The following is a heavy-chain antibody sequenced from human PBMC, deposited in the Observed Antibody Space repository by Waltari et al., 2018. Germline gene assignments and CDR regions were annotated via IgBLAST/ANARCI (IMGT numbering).Heavy chain of an antibody. D-gene: IGHD3-16*02. CDR2: ISGSGATP. J-gene: IGHJ4*02. CDR3: AKGSRGYTNYFFDS. Sequence: EVQLLESAGGLVQPGGALRLPCAASGFSFMGFAMTWVRQAPGEGLECVASISGSGATPFYADSVKGRFTIVRDNSRDTVYLQMNSLRVDDSAVYYCAKGSRGYTNYFFDSWGQGTLVSVSS. V-gene: IGHV3-23*01. CDR1: GFSFMGFA.